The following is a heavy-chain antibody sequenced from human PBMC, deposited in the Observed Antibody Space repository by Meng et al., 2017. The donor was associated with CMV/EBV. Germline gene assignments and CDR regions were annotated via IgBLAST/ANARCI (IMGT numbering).Heavy chain of an antibody. Sequence: GGSLRLSCAASGFTFSSYAMSWVRQAPGKGLEWVSVIYSGGSTIYYADSVKGRFTISRDNAKNSLYLQMNSLRAEDTAVYYCAKDLYYYDSSGPFDYWGQGTLVTVSS. V-gene: IGHV3-23*03. CDR3: AKDLYYYDSSGPFDY. CDR2: IYSGGSTI. J-gene: IGHJ4*02. D-gene: IGHD3-22*01. CDR1: GFTFSSYA.